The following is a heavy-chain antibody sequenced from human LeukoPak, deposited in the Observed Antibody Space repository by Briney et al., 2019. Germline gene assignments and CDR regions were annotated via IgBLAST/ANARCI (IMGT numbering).Heavy chain of an antibody. CDR2: INPNSGGT. D-gene: IGHD3-22*01. Sequence: GASVKVSCKASGYTFTGYYMHWVRQAPGQGLEWMGWINPNSGGTNYAQKFQGRVTMTRATSISTAYMELSRLRSDDTAVYYCARGSYDSSDFEYFHHWGQGTLVTVSS. J-gene: IGHJ1*01. CDR1: GYTFTGYY. CDR3: ARGSYDSSDFEYFHH. V-gene: IGHV1-2*02.